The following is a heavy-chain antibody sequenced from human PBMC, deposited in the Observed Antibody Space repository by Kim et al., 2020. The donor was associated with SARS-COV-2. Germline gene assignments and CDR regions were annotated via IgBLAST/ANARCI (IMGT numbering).Heavy chain of an antibody. CDR3: AKGEPFDSSSLYGGFDY. CDR2: IWYDGSTK. CDR1: GFTFSSYT. D-gene: IGHD6-13*01. V-gene: IGHV3-33*06. Sequence: GGSLRLSCIASGFTFSSYTLHWVRQAPGKGLEWVALIWYDGSTKYYADSVKGRFTISRDSSKNTLYLQMNSLRAEDTAVYYCAKGEPFDSSSLYGGFDYWGQGTLVTVSS. J-gene: IGHJ4*02.